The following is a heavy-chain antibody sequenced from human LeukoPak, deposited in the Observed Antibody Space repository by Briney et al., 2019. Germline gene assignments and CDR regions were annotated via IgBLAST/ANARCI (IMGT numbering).Heavy chain of an antibody. CDR3: AKENYYESSGYVDY. CDR2: ISNDGSNK. D-gene: IGHD3-22*01. Sequence: PGGSLRLSCVASGFTSSSYGMHWVRQAPGKGLEWVAVISNDGSNKHYADSVKGRFTISRDNSKSTLYLQMNSLRAEDTAVYYCAKENYYESSGYVDYWGQGTLVTVSS. CDR1: GFTSSSYG. J-gene: IGHJ4*02. V-gene: IGHV3-30*18.